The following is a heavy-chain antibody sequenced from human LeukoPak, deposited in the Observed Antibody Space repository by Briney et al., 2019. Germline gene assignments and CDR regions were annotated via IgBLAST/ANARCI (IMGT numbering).Heavy chain of an antibody. CDR2: INPSGGST. CDR3: ARDRYSYRAYDY. Sequence: ASVKVSCKASGYTFTSYYMHWVRQAPGQGLEWMGIINPSGGSTSYAQKFQGRVTMTRDTFTSTVYMELSSLRSEDTAVYYCARDRYSYRAYDYWGQGTLVTVSS. V-gene: IGHV1-46*01. D-gene: IGHD5-18*01. J-gene: IGHJ4*02. CDR1: GYTFTSYY.